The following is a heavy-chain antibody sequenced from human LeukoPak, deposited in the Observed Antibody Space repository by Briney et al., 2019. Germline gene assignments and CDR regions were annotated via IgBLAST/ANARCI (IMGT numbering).Heavy chain of an antibody. CDR3: ARDGPSSGYDY. J-gene: IGHJ4*02. V-gene: IGHV3-74*01. Sequence: PGGSLRLSCAASGFTFSSYWMHWVRQAPGKELVWVSRINWDGSTITYVDSVKGRFTISRDNAKNTLYLQMNSLRAEDTAVYFCARDGPSSGYDYWGQGTLVTVSS. D-gene: IGHD5-12*01. CDR2: INWDGSTI. CDR1: GFTFSSYW.